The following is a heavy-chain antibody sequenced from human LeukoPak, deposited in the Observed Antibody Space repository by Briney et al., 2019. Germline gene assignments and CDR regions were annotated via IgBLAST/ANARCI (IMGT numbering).Heavy chain of an antibody. D-gene: IGHD4-17*01. Sequence: SETLSLTCTVSGGSISSYYWSWIRQPPGKGLEWIGYIYYSGSTNYNPSLKSRVTISVDTSKSQFSLKLSSVTAADTAVYYCARDYGHYEGNYMDVWGKGTTVTVSS. CDR2: IYYSGST. V-gene: IGHV4-59*01. CDR3: ARDYGHYEGNYMDV. J-gene: IGHJ6*03. CDR1: GGSISSYY.